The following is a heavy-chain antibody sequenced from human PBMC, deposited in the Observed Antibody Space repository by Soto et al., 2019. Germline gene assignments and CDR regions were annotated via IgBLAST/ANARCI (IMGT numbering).Heavy chain of an antibody. CDR2: VAHTGTA. J-gene: IGHJ3*02. CDR3: ARPTSLVTGDAFDI. V-gene: IGHV4-4*02. D-gene: IGHD3-9*01. CDR1: GGPINSSNW. Sequence: QVQLQESRPGLVMPSGTLSLTCTVSGGPINSSNWWSWVRQSPGKGLEWIGEVAHTGTANYSPSLRSRVTMSLDKPKNLFSLKVTSVSAADTAIYYGARPTSLVTGDAFDIWGEGTIVTVS.